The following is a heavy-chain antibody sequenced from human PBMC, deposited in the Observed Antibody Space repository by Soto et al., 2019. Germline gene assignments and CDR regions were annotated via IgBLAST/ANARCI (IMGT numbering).Heavy chain of an antibody. CDR1: GGSISKFY. CDR3: VRDGSKTLRDWFDP. J-gene: IGHJ5*02. CDR2: VYATGTT. V-gene: IGHV4-4*07. Sequence: QVQLQESGPGVVKPSETLSLSCSVSGGSISKFYWSWIRKTAGKGLEWMGRVYATGTTDYNPSLPSRVTMSVDISKKTFSLRLTSVTAADTGVYYCVRDGSKTLRDWFDPCGQGKLVTVSS.